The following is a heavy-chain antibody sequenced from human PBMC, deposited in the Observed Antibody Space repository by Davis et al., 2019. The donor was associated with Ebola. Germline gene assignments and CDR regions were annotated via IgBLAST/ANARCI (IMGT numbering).Heavy chain of an antibody. CDR2: ISSSSYI. CDR1: GFTFSSYW. J-gene: IGHJ6*03. CDR3: ARDLGYYDFWSGYYTHYYYMDV. V-gene: IGHV3-21*01. Sequence: GESLKISCAASGFTFSSYWMSWVRQAPGKGLEWVSSISSSSYIYYADSVKGRFTISRDNAKNSLYLQMNSLRAEDTAVYYCARDLGYYDFWSGYYTHYYYMDVWGKGTTVTVSS. D-gene: IGHD3-3*01.